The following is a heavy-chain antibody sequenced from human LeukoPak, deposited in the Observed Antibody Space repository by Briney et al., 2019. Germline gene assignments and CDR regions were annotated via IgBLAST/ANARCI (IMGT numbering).Heavy chain of an antibody. CDR2: ISYSGST. Sequence: PSESLSLTCTVSGGSITSHYWSWIRQPPGKGLEWIGYISYSGSTNYNPSLTSRVTISIDTSKNQFSLKLSSVTAADTAVYYCTRDRSDGYNYVDVWGQGTLVTVSS. CDR1: GGSITSHY. V-gene: IGHV4-59*11. CDR3: TRDRSDGYNYVDV. D-gene: IGHD5-24*01. J-gene: IGHJ4*02.